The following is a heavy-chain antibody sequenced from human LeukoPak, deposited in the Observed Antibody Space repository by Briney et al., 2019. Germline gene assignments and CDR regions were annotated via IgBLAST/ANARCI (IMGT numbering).Heavy chain of an antibody. CDR2: ISSSSTTI. J-gene: IGHJ4*02. CDR3: TSLRTFNN. CDR1: GFTFSGYN. Sequence: PGGSLRLSCAASGFTFSGYNMNWVRQAPGKGPEWISYISSSSTTINYADSVKGRFTISRDNAKNSLYLQMNSLRAEDTAVYYCTSLRTFNNWGQGTLVTVSS. V-gene: IGHV3-48*01. D-gene: IGHD4-17*01.